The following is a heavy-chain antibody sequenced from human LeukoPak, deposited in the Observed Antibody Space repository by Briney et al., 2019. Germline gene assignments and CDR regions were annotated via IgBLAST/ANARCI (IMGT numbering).Heavy chain of an antibody. D-gene: IGHD6-6*01. CDR2: MNPNSGNT. CDR1: GYTSTSYD. CDR3: AREGSSIWHRWYFDL. J-gene: IGHJ2*01. V-gene: IGHV1-8*01. Sequence: GASVKVSCKAFGYTSTSYDINWVRQATGQGLEWMGWMNPNSGNTGYAQKFQGRVTMTRNTSISTAYMELGSLRSEDTAVYYCAREGSSIWHRWYFDLWGRGTLVTVSS.